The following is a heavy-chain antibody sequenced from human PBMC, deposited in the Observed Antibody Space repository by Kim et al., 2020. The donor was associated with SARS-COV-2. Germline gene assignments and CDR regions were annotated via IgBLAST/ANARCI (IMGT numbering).Heavy chain of an antibody. V-gene: IGHV3-49*04. CDR3: TRAHNIGRWAYYYYYYMDV. CDR1: GFTFGEYA. J-gene: IGHJ6*03. D-gene: IGHD5-12*01. CDR2: IRSKAYGGPK. Sequence: GGSLRLSCTASGFTFGEYAMSWVRQAPGKGLEWVGVIRSKAYGGPKEYAASVKGRVTISRDDSKSIAFLQMNSLKTEDTAVYYCTRAHNIGRWAYYYYYYMDVWGKETTVTVSS.